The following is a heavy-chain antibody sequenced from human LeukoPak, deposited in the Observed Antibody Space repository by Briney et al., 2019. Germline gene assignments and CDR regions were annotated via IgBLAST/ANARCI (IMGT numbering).Heavy chain of an antibody. D-gene: IGHD4-17*01. V-gene: IGHV4-38-2*02. CDR1: GYSISSGYY. Sequence: SETLSLTCTASGYSISSGYYWGWIRQPPGKGLEWIGSIYHSGSTYYNPSLKSRVTISVDTSKNQFSLKLSSVTAADTAVYYCARALSHGDYDDYWGQGTLVTVSS. CDR2: IYHSGST. J-gene: IGHJ4*02. CDR3: ARALSHGDYDDY.